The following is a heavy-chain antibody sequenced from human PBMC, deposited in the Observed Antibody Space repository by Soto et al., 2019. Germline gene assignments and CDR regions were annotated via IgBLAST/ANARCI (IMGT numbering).Heavy chain of an antibody. CDR3: ARKESYYDSSGYSG. Sequence: GGSLRLSCAASAFTFSSYSMNWVRQAPGQGLEWGSSISSSSSYIYYADSVKGRFTISRDHAKNSLYLQMNSLRAEDTAVYYCARKESYYDSSGYSGWGQGTLGTVSS. CDR1: AFTFSSYS. CDR2: ISSSSSYI. J-gene: IGHJ4*02. D-gene: IGHD3-22*01. V-gene: IGHV3-21*01.